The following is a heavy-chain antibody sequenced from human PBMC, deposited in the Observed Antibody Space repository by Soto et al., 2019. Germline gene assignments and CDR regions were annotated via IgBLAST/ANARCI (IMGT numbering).Heavy chain of an antibody. Sequence: SETLSLTCAVSGGSFSGYYWSWIRQPPGKGLEWIGEIDHSGSTSYNPSLKSRVSMSGDTSKNQFSLNLNSVTAADTAVYFCARRITKIVVVFDYWGQGTLVTVS. J-gene: IGHJ4*02. D-gene: IGHD3-22*01. V-gene: IGHV4-34*01. CDR1: GGSFSGYY. CDR2: IDHSGST. CDR3: ARRITKIVVVFDY.